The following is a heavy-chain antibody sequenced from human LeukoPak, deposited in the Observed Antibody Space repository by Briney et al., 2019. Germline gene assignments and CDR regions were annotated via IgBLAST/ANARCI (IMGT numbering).Heavy chain of an antibody. CDR3: AKDRSYGPLDY. J-gene: IGHJ4*02. CDR1: GFTFSTYD. D-gene: IGHD5-18*01. CDR2: IRYGGSNK. V-gene: IGHV3-30*02. Sequence: GGSLRLSCAASGFTFSTYDMHWVRQAPGKGLEWVAFIRYGGSNKYYAESVKGRFTISRDNAKNSLYLQMNSLRAEGTAVYYCAKDRSYGPLDYWGQGTLVTVSS.